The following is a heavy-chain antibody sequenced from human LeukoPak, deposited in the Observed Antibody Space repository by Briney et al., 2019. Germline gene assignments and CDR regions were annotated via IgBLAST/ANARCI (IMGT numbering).Heavy chain of an antibody. D-gene: IGHD6-13*01. V-gene: IGHV4-59*08. CDR3: ARGAAAGTWRFDY. CDR2: IYYSGST. CDR1: GGSISSYC. J-gene: IGHJ4*02. Sequence: SETLSLTCTVSGGSISSYCWSWIRQPPGKGLEWIGYIYYSGSTNYNPSLKSRVTISVDTSKNQFSLKLSSVTAADTAVYYCARGAAAGTWRFDYWGQGTLVTVSS.